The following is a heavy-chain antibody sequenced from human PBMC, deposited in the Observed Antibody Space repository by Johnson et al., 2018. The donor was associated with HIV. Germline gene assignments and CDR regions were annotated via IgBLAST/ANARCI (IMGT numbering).Heavy chain of an antibody. Sequence: QVQLVESGGGLVKPGGSLRLSCAASGFTFSDYYMSWIRQAPGKGLEWVSYISSSGSTIYYADSVKGRFTISRDNAKNALYLQMNSRRAEDTAVYYCAREARSERSAVAVSDAFDIWGQGTMVTVSS. CDR3: AREARSERSAVAVSDAFDI. CDR2: ISSSGSTI. J-gene: IGHJ3*02. CDR1: GFTFSDYY. D-gene: IGHD6-19*01. V-gene: IGHV3-11*04.